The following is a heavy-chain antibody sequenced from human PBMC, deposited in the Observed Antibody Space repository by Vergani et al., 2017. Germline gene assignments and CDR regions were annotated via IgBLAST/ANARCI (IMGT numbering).Heavy chain of an antibody. CDR3: ARGSWQLVSGDYFDY. CDR2: IYYSGST. Sequence: QLQLQESGPGLVKPSETLSLTCTVSGGSISSSSYYWGWIRQPPGKGLEWIGSIYYSGSTYYNPSLKSRVTISVDTSKNQFSLKLSSVTAADTAGYYCARGSWQLVSGDYFDYWGQGTLVTVSS. J-gene: IGHJ4*02. CDR1: GGSISSSSYY. V-gene: IGHV4-39*07. D-gene: IGHD6-6*01.